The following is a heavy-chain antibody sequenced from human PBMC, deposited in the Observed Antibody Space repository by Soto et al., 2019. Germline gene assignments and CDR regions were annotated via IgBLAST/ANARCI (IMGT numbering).Heavy chain of an antibody. CDR3: AREGRGLGYCSGGNCNWYFDL. J-gene: IGHJ2*01. CDR1: GGTFRSYG. Sequence: QVQLVQSGTEVKKPGSSVKVSCRASGGTFRSYGISWVRQAPGQGLEWMGGIIPVFGTPNNAQKFQGRVTITADESTSTAYMERSSLRSDDTAVYFCAREGRGLGYCSGGNCNWYFDLWGRGTLVTVSS. D-gene: IGHD2-15*01. V-gene: IGHV1-69*01. CDR2: IIPVFGTP.